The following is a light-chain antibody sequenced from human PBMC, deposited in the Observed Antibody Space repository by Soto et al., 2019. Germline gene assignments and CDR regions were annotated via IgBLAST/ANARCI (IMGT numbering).Light chain of an antibody. J-gene: IGKJ1*01. CDR2: GTI. V-gene: IGKV3-20*01. CDR3: QQYDNWPRT. Sequence: EIVLTQSPGTLSLSPGERATLSCRSSQSVSNNFLAWYQQRRGQAPRLLIYGTISRAAGIPDRFSGSGSGTDFALTISRLQSEDFAVYYCQQYDNWPRTFGQGTKVDIK. CDR1: QSVSNNF.